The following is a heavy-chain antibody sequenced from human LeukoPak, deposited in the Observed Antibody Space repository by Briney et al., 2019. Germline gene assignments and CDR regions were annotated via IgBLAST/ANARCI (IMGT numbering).Heavy chain of an antibody. CDR2: ISGSGGST. CDR3: AKKEGAYYDFWSGYPPYLDGMDV. V-gene: IGHV3-23*01. Sequence: GGSLRLSCAASGFSVNDYGMHWVRQAPGKGLEWVSAISGSGGSTYYADSVKGRFTISRDNSKNTLYLQMNSLRAEDTAVYYCAKKEGAYYDFWSGYPPYLDGMDVWGQGTTVTVSS. J-gene: IGHJ6*02. CDR1: GFSVNDYG. D-gene: IGHD3-3*01.